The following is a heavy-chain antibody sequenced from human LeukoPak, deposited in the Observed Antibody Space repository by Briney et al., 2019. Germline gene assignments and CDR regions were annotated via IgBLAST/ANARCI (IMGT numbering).Heavy chain of an antibody. V-gene: IGHV3-23*01. Sequence: GGSLKLSCEASGFTFGSFAMSWFRQAPGKGLEWVSGISGSGYYTYYAQSVKGRFTISRDNSKNTLYIDLNSLRAEDTARYFCARDGSWGDYQFYFYMDVWGKGTTVTVSS. CDR2: ISGSGYYT. D-gene: IGHD3-16*01. J-gene: IGHJ6*03. CDR3: ARDGSWGDYQFYFYMDV. CDR1: GFTFGSFA.